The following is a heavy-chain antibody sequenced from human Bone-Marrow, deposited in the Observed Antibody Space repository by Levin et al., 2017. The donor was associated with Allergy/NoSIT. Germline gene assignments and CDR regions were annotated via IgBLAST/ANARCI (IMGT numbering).Heavy chain of an antibody. CDR1: GGSISSGDYY. V-gene: IGHV4-30-4*01. CDR2: IYYSGST. J-gene: IGHJ4*02. Sequence: SQTLSLTCTVSGGSISSGDYYWSWIRQPPGKGLEWIGYIYYSGSTYYNPSLKSRVTISVDTSKNQFSLKLSSVTAADTAVYYCARDDRWCSSTSCRNDEINWGQGTLVTVSS. D-gene: IGHD2-2*01. CDR3: ARDDRWCSSTSCRNDEIN.